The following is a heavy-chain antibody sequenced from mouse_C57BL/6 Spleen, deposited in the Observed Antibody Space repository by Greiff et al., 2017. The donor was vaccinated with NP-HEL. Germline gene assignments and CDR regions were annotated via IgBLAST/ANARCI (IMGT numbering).Heavy chain of an antibody. V-gene: IGHV1-61*01. D-gene: IGHD3-2*02. CDR2: IYPSDSET. CDR1: GYTFTSYW. J-gene: IGHJ2*01. CDR3: ARPAQATLDYFDY. Sequence: VQLQQPGAELVRPGSSVKLSCKASGYTFTSYWMDWVKQRPGQGLAWIGNIYPSDSETHYNQKFKDKATLTVDKSSSTAYMQLSSLTSEDSAVYYCARPAQATLDYFDYWGQGTTLTVSS.